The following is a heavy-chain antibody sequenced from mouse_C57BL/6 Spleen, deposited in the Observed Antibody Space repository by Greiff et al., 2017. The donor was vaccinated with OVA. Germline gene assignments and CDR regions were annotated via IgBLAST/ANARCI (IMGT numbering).Heavy chain of an antibody. J-gene: IGHJ3*01. V-gene: IGHV5-17*01. CDR1: GFTFSDYG. D-gene: IGHD2-4*01. Sequence: EVQRVESGGGLVKPGGSLKLSCAASGFTFSDYGMHWVRQAPEKGLEWVAYISSGSSTIYYADTVKGRFTISRDNAKNTLFLQMTSLRSEDTAMYYCARGYYDYGFAYWGQGTLVTVSA. CDR2: ISSGSSTI. CDR3: ARGYYDYGFAY.